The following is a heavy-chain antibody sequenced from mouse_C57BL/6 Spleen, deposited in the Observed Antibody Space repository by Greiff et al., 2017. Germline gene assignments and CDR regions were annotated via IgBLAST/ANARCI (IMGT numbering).Heavy chain of an antibody. V-gene: IGHV5-9-1*02. D-gene: IGHD2-4*01. Sequence: EVHLVESGAGLVKPGGSLKLSCAASGFTFSGYAMSWVRQTPEQWLEWVAYISSGGDYIYYADTVEGRFTISRDNARNTLYMQMSSLKSEDTAMYDCTRDREDDYADWFAYWGQGTLVTVSA. CDR3: TRDREDDYADWFAY. J-gene: IGHJ3*01. CDR1: GFTFSGYA. CDR2: ISSGGDYI.